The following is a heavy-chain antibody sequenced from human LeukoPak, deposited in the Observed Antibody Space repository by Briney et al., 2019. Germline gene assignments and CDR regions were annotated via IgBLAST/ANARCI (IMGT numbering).Heavy chain of an antibody. Sequence: PSETLSLTCSVYGGSFSDYYWSWIRQPPGKGLEWIGEINHSGSTNYNPSLKSRVTISVDTSKNQFSLKLSSVTAADTAVYYCSLRGSYLHYYMDVWGKGTTVTISS. CDR2: INHSGST. CDR3: SLRGSYLHYYMDV. CDR1: GGSFSDYY. V-gene: IGHV4-34*01. J-gene: IGHJ6*03. D-gene: IGHD3-16*01.